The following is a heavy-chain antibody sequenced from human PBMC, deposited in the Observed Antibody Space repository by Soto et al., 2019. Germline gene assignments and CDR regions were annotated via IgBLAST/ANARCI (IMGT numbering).Heavy chain of an antibody. J-gene: IGHJ6*01. D-gene: IGHD3-10*01. Sequence: QVQLVESGGGVVQPGRSLRLSCAASGFMFSGFGMHWVRQAPGKGLQWVAGISKDGSKKYYADSVKGRLTISRDNSKKTLSLQMNSLRPEDTAVYYCANPSGYYFGLGSHDEASDMWGQGTVVNV. CDR3: ANPSGYYFGLGSHDEASDM. V-gene: IGHV3-30*18. CDR1: GFMFSGFG. CDR2: ISKDGSKK.